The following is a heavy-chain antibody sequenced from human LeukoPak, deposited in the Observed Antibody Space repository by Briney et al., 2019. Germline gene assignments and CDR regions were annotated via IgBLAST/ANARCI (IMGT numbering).Heavy chain of an antibody. CDR2: IRYDGSNK. J-gene: IGHJ4*02. V-gene: IGHV3-30*02. D-gene: IGHD5-18*01. Sequence: GGSLRLSCAASGFTFSSYGMHWVRQAPGKGLEWVAFIRYDGSNKYYADSVKGRFTISRDNSKNTLYLQMNSLRAEDTAVYYCAKERDTAMVTIGYWGQGTLVTVSS. CDR3: AKERDTAMVTIGY. CDR1: GFTFSSYG.